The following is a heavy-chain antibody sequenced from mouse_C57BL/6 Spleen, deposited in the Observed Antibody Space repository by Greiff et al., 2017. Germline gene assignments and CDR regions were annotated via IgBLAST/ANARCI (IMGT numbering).Heavy chain of an antibody. CDR2: LSSGSSTI. J-gene: IGHJ2*01. CDR3: ARYYGNYYFDY. V-gene: IGHV5-17*01. Sequence: EVKLVESGGGLVKPGGSLKLSCAASGFTFSDYGMHWVRPAPEKGLEWVAYLSSGSSTIYYADTVKGRFTISRDNAKNTLFLQMTSLRSEDTAMYYCARYYGNYYFDYWGQGTTLTVSS. D-gene: IGHD2-1*01. CDR1: GFTFSDYG.